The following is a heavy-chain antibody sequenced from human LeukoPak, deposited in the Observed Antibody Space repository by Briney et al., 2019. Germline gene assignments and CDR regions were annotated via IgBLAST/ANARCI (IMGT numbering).Heavy chain of an antibody. J-gene: IGHJ6*03. CDR2: IYYSGST. CDR1: GGSISSSSYY. V-gene: IGHV4-39*07. D-gene: IGHD3-10*01. Sequence: SETLSLTCTVSGGSISSSSYYWGWIRQPPGKGLEWIGSIYYSGSTYYHPSLKRRVTISVDTSKNQFSLKLSSVTAADTAAYYCARAVGSGSFQTYYYYMDVWGKGTTVTISS. CDR3: ARAVGSGSFQTYYYYMDV.